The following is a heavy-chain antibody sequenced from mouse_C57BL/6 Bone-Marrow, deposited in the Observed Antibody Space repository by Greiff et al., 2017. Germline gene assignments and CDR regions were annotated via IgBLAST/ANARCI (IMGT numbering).Heavy chain of an antibody. V-gene: IGHV14-4*01. J-gene: IGHJ1*03. CDR3: TAWACYGRSYDWYCDV. Sequence: EVQLQQSGAELVRPGASVKLSCTASGFNIKDDYMHWVKQRPEQGLEWIGWIDPENGDTAYASKFQGKATITADTSSNTAYLQLSSLTSEDTAVYYCTAWACYGRSYDWYCDVWGTGTTVTVSS. D-gene: IGHD1-1*01. CDR1: GFNIKDDY. CDR2: IDPENGDT.